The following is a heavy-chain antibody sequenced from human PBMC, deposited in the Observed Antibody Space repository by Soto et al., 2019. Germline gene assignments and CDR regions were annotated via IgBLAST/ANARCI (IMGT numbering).Heavy chain of an antibody. D-gene: IGHD2-2*01. Sequence: GGSLRLSCAASGFTFSSYGMHWVRQAPGKGLEWVAVISYDGSNKYYADSVKGRFTISRDNSKNTLYLQMNSLRAEDTAVYYCAKGGYRSSTSCYVDYWGQGTLVTVSS. CDR3: AKGGYRSSTSCYVDY. J-gene: IGHJ4*02. V-gene: IGHV3-30*18. CDR1: GFTFSSYG. CDR2: ISYDGSNK.